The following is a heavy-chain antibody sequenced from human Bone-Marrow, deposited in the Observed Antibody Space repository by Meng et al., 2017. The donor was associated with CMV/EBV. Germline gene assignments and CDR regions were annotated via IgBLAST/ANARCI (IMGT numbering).Heavy chain of an antibody. D-gene: IGHD2-21*01. Sequence: SETLSLTCTVSGDSVSSTSHYWTWIRQPPGKGLEWIGYIYYSGSTNYNPSLKSRVTISVDMSRNQFSLKLSSVTAADTAVYYCARDSGCGGDCTTAVYGKDVWDQATTVTVSS. V-gene: IGHV4-61*01. J-gene: IGHJ6*02. CDR1: GDSVSSTSHY. CDR3: ARDSGCGGDCTTAVYGKDV. CDR2: IYYSGST.